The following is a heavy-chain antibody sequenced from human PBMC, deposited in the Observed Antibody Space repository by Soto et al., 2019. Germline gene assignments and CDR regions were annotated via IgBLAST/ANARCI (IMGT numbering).Heavy chain of an antibody. CDR2: INSGSTSV. CDR3: ASSASPDAY. Sequence: GGSLRLSCVASGFIFNSYSMNWVRQAPGKGLEWISYINSGSTSVFYADSVKGRFSISRDNAKNSLYLQMNSLRAEDTAAYYCASSASPDAYWGQGTLVTVSS. CDR1: GFIFNSYS. V-gene: IGHV3-48*01. J-gene: IGHJ4*02. D-gene: IGHD1-26*01.